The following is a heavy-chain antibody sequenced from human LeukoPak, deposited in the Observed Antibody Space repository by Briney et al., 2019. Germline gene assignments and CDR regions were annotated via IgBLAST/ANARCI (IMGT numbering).Heavy chain of an antibody. CDR1: GFTVSSNY. V-gene: IGHV3-53*01. Sequence: GGSLRLSCAASGFTVSSNYMSWVRQAPGKGLEWVSVIYSGGSTYYADSVKGRFTISRDNSKNTLYLQMNSLRAEDTAVYYCARDRSRSSTSTTLRDYWGQGTLVTVSS. CDR2: IYSGGST. D-gene: IGHD2-2*01. J-gene: IGHJ4*02. CDR3: ARDRSRSSTSTTLRDY.